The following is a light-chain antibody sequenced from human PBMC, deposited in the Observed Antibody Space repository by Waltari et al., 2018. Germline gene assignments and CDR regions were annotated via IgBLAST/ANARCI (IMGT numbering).Light chain of an antibody. V-gene: IGKV3D-15*01. CDR1: ESVSTN. CDR3: QQYNSWPPYT. J-gene: IGKJ2*01. Sequence: VMTHSPGTLTVSLGDTVTLSCRVSESVSTNLAWYQQKPGQAPRVLIYGASTRAACTPARFSGSGSRTEFSLTISSLQPEDSAVYYCQQYNSWPPYTFGQGTKLDI. CDR2: GAS.